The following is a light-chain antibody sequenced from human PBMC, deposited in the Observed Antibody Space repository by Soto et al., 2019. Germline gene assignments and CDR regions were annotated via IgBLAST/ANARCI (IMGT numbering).Light chain of an antibody. Sequence: IVMTQSPATLSVSPGERATLSCMSSQSVSSYLAWYQQKPGQAPRLLIYDASIRATGIPARFSGSWSGTDFTLTINGLEPEDSAVYYCQQRGNWPPTWTFGQGTKVDIK. CDR3: QQRGNWPPTWT. CDR1: QSVSSY. V-gene: IGKV3-11*01. CDR2: DAS. J-gene: IGKJ1*01.